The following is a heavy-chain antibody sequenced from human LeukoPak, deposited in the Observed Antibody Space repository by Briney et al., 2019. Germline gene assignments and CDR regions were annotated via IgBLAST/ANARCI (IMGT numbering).Heavy chain of an antibody. J-gene: IGHJ4*02. CDR2: ISWNSGSI. D-gene: IGHD6-19*01. Sequence: GGSLRLSCAASGFTFDDYAMPWVRQAPGKGLEWVSGISWNSGSIGYADSVKGRFTISRDNAKNSLYLQMNSLRAEDTALYYCAKDITYSSGWYDYWGQGTLVTVSS. CDR1: GFTFDDYA. CDR3: AKDITYSSGWYDY. V-gene: IGHV3-9*01.